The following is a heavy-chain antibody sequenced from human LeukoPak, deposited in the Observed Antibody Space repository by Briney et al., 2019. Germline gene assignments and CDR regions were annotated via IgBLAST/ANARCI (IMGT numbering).Heavy chain of an antibody. CDR1: GYCFPPFD. V-gene: IGHV1-8*01. CDR2: RNPYSGNT. D-gene: IGHD3-10*01. Sequence: ASVKVSCKPSGYCFPPFDLNGVQQATGQGVEWMGWRNPYSGNTNYQQKLQGTLTSTSDTSRRTPHKELRSLRPEDTGVYYCARGGILVQGVTILCGMYVWGQGTADTVSS. J-gene: IGHJ6*02. CDR3: ARGGILVQGVTILCGMYV.